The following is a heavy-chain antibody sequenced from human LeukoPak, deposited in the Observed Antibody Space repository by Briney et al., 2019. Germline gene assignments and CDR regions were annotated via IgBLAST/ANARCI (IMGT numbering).Heavy chain of an antibody. CDR3: ARDPTYYDILTGYYNIPIFDY. Sequence: PGGSLRLSCAASGFTFSSYGMHWVRQAPGEGLEWVAVIWYDGSNKYYADSVKGRFTISRDNSKNTLYLQMNSLRAEDTAVYYCARDPTYYDILTGYYNIPIFDYWGQGTLVTVSS. J-gene: IGHJ4*02. CDR2: IWYDGSNK. D-gene: IGHD3-9*01. V-gene: IGHV3-33*01. CDR1: GFTFSSYG.